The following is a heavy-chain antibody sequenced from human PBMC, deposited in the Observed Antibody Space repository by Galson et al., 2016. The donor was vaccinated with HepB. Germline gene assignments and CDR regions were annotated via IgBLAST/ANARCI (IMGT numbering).Heavy chain of an antibody. Sequence: SVKVSCKASGYSFSDYFMHWVRQAPGQGLEWMGWINPNSGGTNNAEKFQGRVTMTRDTSISTVYMELSGLGSDDTAVYYCAPDSGETDFDNWGQGTLVTVS. D-gene: IGHD4-17*01. CDR2: INPNSGGT. CDR3: APDSGETDFDN. V-gene: IGHV1-2*02. CDR1: GYSFSDYF. J-gene: IGHJ4*02.